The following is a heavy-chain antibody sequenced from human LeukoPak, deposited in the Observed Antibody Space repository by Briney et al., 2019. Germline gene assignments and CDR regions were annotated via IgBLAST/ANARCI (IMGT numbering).Heavy chain of an antibody. CDR2: IYYSGIT. J-gene: IGHJ4*02. D-gene: IGHD3-22*01. CDR1: GGSISSYY. V-gene: IGHV4-59*01. CDR3: ARDRNYYDSSGYYPFDY. Sequence: SETLSLTCTVSGGSISSYYWNWIRQPPGKGLEWIGYIYYSGITNYNPSLKSRVTISVDTSKSQFSLKLSSVTAADTAVYYCARDRNYYDSSGYYPFDYWGQGTLVTVSS.